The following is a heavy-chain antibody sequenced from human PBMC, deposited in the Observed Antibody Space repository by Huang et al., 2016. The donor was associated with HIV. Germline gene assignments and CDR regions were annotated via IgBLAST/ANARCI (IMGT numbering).Heavy chain of an antibody. D-gene: IGHD2-15*01. J-gene: IGHJ3*02. Sequence: VQLVESGAELKKPGASVRVSCKVSGYSVSELSLHWVRQAPEKGLEWMGGFDPEEGETIYAQRVQGRVTMTEDTSTDTAYMELSSMRPEETAVYYCATSTPDVGAGVLRSAFDIWGQGTMVTVSS. CDR2: FDPEEGET. V-gene: IGHV1-24*01. CDR3: ATSTPDVGAGVLRSAFDI. CDR1: GYSVSELS.